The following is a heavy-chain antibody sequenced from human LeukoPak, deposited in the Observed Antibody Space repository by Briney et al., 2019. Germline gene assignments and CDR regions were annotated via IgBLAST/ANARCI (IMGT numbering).Heavy chain of an antibody. V-gene: IGHV4-4*02. CDR2: IYHSGST. CDR3: ARAREDYDIFRNYYYNIDV. D-gene: IGHD3-9*01. Sequence: SETLSLTCAVSGGSISSSNWWSWVRQPPGKGLEWIGEIYHSGSTNYNPSLKSRVTISVDKSKNQFSLKLSSVTAADTAVYYCARAREDYDIFRNYYYNIDVWGKGTTVTVSS. J-gene: IGHJ6*04. CDR1: GGSISSSNW.